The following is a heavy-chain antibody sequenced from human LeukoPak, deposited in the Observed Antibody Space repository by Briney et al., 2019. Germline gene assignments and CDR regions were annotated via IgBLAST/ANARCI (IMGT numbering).Heavy chain of an antibody. D-gene: IGHD6-6*01. J-gene: IGHJ4*02. CDR3: ARGPRYSSSSYYFDY. V-gene: IGHV3-64*01. Sequence: GLSLRLSCAASGFTFSSYSMHWVPQAPAKGLEYVSAISSNGGSTYYAKSVKGRFTISRDNSKNTLYLQMGSLRAEDMAVYYCARGPRYSSSSYYFDYWGQGTLVTVSS. CDR2: ISSNGGST. CDR1: GFTFSSYS.